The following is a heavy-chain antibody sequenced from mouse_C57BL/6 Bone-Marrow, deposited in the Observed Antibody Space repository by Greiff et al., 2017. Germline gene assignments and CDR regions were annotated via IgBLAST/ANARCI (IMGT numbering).Heavy chain of an antibody. D-gene: IGHD2-4*01. CDR2: ISSGGSYT. CDR3: AIHYRLRRRGKRMTW. CDR1: GFTFSSYG. Sequence: EVMLVESGGDLVKPGGSLKLSCAASGFTFSSYGMSWVRQTPDKRLEWVATISSGGSYTYYPDSVKGRFTISRDNAKNTLYLQLSSLKSEDTAMYCCAIHYRLRRRGKRMTWWDQGTSVTVSS. V-gene: IGHV5-6*01. J-gene: IGHJ4*01.